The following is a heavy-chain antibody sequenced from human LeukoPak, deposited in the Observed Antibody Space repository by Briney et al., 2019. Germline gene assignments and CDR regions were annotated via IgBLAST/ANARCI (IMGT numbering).Heavy chain of an antibody. CDR2: INPNSGGT. CDR1: GYTFTGYY. D-gene: IGHD6-13*01. J-gene: IGHJ4*02. V-gene: IGHV1-2*04. Sequence: ASVKVSCKASGYTFTGYYMHWARQAPGQGLEWMGWINPNSGGTNYAQKFQGWVTMTRDTSISTAYMELSRLRSDDTAVYYCARTPAAGLIYYFDYWGQGTLVTVSS. CDR3: ARTPAAGLIYYFDY.